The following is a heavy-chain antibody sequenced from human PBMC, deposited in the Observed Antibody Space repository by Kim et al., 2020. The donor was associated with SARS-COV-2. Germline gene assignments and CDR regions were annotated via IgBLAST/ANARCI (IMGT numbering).Heavy chain of an antibody. CDR2: ISSSSSYI. Sequence: GGSLRLSCAASGFTFSSYSMNWVRQAPGKGLEWVSSISSSSSYIYYADSVKGRFTISRDNAKNSLYLQMNSLRAEDTAVYYCARDLDLDSSGYPDAFDIWGQGTMVTVSS. D-gene: IGHD3-22*01. CDR3: ARDLDLDSSGYPDAFDI. V-gene: IGHV3-21*01. J-gene: IGHJ3*02. CDR1: GFTFSSYS.